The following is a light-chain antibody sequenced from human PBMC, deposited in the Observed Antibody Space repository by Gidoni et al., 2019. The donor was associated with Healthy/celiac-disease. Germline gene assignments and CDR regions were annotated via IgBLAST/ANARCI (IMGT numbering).Light chain of an antibody. V-gene: IGKV3-11*01. CDR2: DAS. CDR1: QSVSSY. Sequence: EIVMTQSPATLSLSPGERATLSCRASQSVSSYLAWYQQKPCQAPMLLIYDASNRATGIPSRFSGSGSGTDFTLTISSLVPEDFAVYYCQQRSNWPWTFGQGTKVEIK. CDR3: QQRSNWPWT. J-gene: IGKJ1*01.